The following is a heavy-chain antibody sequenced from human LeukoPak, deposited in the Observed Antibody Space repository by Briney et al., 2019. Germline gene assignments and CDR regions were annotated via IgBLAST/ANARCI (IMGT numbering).Heavy chain of an antibody. CDR1: GGSISDGTDL. J-gene: IGHJ3*01. D-gene: IGHD3-10*02. CDR3: ARPRTFLVSADVLRG. CDR2: TSYSGIS. Sequence: SETLSLTCTVSGGSISDGTDLWAWVRRHPGEGLEWIGSTSYSGISYYNPSLKSRVTVSLDASMNPFSPKLSPVTAADTAVYYRARPRTFLVSADVLRGRGHGTMVTVS. V-gene: IGHV4-39*01.